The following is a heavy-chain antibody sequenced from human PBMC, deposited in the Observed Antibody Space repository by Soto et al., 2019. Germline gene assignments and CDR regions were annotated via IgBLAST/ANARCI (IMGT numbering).Heavy chain of an antibody. J-gene: IGHJ4*02. D-gene: IGHD2-15*01. CDR2: IIPILGIA. Sequence: SVKVSCKASGGTFSSYTISWVRQAPGQGLEWMGRIIPILGIANYAQKFQGRVTITADKSTSTAYMELSSLRSEDTAVYYCARDSYCSGGSCPPKGNYWGQGTLVTVSS. V-gene: IGHV1-69*04. CDR1: GGTFSSYT. CDR3: ARDSYCSGGSCPPKGNY.